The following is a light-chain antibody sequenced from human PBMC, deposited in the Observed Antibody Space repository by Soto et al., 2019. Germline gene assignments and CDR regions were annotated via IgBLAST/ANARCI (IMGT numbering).Light chain of an antibody. J-gene: IGKJ3*01. CDR2: GAS. Sequence: EIVLMQSPDTLSLSPGERATLSCRASETISSHYIAWYQQKPGQAPRLLIFGASTRATGIPDRFSGSWSGTDFTLTISRLEPEDFAVYSCQNFGDSPFTFGPGTKVDIK. V-gene: IGKV3-20*01. CDR3: QNFGDSPFT. CDR1: ETISSHY.